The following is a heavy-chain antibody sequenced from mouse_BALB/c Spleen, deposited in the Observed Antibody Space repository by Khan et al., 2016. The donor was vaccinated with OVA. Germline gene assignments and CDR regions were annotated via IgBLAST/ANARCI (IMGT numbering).Heavy chain of an antibody. J-gene: IGHJ4*01. Sequence: EVELVESGPGLVKPSQSLSLTCPVTGYSITSDYAWNWIRQFPGNKLEWMGYISSSGSTNYNPALKSRISITRDTSKNQFFLQLNSVTTEETTTSYCGAKCSRYNYAMDYWGQGTSVTVSS. V-gene: IGHV3-2*02. D-gene: IGHD1-3*01. CDR1: GYSITSDYA. CDR3: GAKCSRYNYAMDY. CDR2: ISSSGST.